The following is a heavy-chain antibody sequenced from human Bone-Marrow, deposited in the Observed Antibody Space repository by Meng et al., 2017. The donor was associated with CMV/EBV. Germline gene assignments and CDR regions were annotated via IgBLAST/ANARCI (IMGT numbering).Heavy chain of an antibody. Sequence: GESLKISCAASGFTVSSNYMSWVRQAPGKGLEWVSVIYSGGTTYYADSVKGRFTISRDTSKNTLYLQMNSLRAEDTAVYYCARGYPQGIVGMDVWGQGTTVTVSS. CDR2: IYSGGTT. J-gene: IGHJ6*02. CDR3: ARGYPQGIVGMDV. D-gene: IGHD1-26*01. CDR1: GFTVSSNY. V-gene: IGHV3-53*05.